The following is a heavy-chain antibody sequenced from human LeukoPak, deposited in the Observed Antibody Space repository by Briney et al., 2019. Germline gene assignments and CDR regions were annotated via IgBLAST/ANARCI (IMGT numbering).Heavy chain of an antibody. V-gene: IGHV3-30*18. D-gene: IGHD3-22*01. J-gene: IGHJ4*02. CDR2: ISYDGSNK. CDR3: AKTSSGYYGGGFDY. CDR1: GFTFSSYG. Sequence: PGRSLRLSCAASGFTFSSYGMHWVRQAPGKGLEWVAVISYDGSNKYYADSVKGRFTISRDNSKNTLYLQMNSPRAEDTAVYYCAKTSSGYYGGGFDYWGQGTLVTVSS.